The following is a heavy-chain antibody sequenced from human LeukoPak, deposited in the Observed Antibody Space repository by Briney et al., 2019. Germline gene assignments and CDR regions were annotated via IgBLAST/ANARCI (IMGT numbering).Heavy chain of an antibody. V-gene: IGHV1-8*01. CDR2: MSPNSGDT. CDR3: ARGPPNWGYDY. J-gene: IGHJ4*02. CDR1: GYTFTSYD. D-gene: IGHD7-27*01. Sequence: ASVKVSCKASGYTFTSYDFNWVRQATGQRPEWMGWMSPNSGDTGYAQKFQDRVTMTRNTSISTACMELSSLRSDDTAVYYCARGPPNWGYDYWGPGTLVTVSS.